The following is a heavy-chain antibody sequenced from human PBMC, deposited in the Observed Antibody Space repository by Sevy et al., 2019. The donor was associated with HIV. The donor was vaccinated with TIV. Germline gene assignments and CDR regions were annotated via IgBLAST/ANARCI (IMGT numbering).Heavy chain of an antibody. D-gene: IGHD3-22*01. V-gene: IGHV3-48*02. J-gene: IGHJ3*02. CDR3: ARALPMIVVVRGAFDI. CDR2: ISSISSTL. Sequence: GGSLRLSWAASGFTFSSYGMNGVRQAPGKGREGVSYISSISSTLSYADSVKGRFTMSRDNAKNSLYLQMNSLRDEDTAVYYCARALPMIVVVRGAFDIWGQGTMVTVSS. CDR1: GFTFSSYG.